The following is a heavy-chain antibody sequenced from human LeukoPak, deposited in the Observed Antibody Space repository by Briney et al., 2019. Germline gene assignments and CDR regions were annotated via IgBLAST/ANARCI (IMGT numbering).Heavy chain of an antibody. J-gene: IGHJ4*02. CDR2: ITSSGGGT. V-gene: IGHV3-64D*06. CDR1: GFTFSDYA. D-gene: IGHD1-26*01. Sequence: GGSLRLSCSVSGFTFSDYAMHWVRQAPGKGLEYVSAITSSGGGTYYADSVKGRFTISRDNSKNTLYLQMTSLRAEDTAAYYCVKTSGSYYYDFWGQGTLVTVSS. CDR3: VKTSGSYYYDF.